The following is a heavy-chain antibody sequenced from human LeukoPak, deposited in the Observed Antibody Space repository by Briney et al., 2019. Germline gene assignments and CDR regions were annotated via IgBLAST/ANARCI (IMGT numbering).Heavy chain of an antibody. J-gene: IGHJ4*02. CDR1: GFTFSSYW. V-gene: IGHV3-15*01. D-gene: IGHD3-3*01. CDR3: TTGSITIFGVVHYDY. Sequence: PGGSLRLSCAASGFTFSSYWMSWVRQAPGKGLEWVGRIKSKTDGGTTDYAAPVKGRFTISRDDSKNTLYLQMNSLKTEDTAVYYCTTGSITIFGVVHYDYWGQGTLVTVSS. CDR2: IKSKTDGGTT.